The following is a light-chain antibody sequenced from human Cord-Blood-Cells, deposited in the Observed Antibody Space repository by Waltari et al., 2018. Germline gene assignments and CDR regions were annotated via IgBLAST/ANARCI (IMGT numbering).Light chain of an antibody. Sequence: IQMTQPPSSLSASVGARVTITCRASQSISSYLNWYQQKPWKAPKLLIYAASSLQSGVPSRFSGSGSGTDFTLTISSLQPEDFATYYCQQSYSTPHTFGQGTKLEIK. CDR2: AAS. CDR3: QQSYSTPHT. V-gene: IGKV1-39*01. J-gene: IGKJ2*01. CDR1: QSISSY.